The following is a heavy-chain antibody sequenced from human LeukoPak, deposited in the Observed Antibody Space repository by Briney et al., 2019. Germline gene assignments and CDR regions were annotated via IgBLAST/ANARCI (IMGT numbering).Heavy chain of an antibody. CDR1: GYTFTGYY. Sequence: ASVKVSCKSSGYTFTGYYLHWVRQAPGQGLEWMGWINPDSGVTNYTQKFQGRVTMTRDTSISTAYMELSRLRSDDTAVYYCARMRPTSGHPPGWFDPWGQGTLVTVSS. CDR2: INPDSGVT. V-gene: IGHV1-2*02. CDR3: ARMRPTSGHPPGWFDP. D-gene: IGHD3-10*01. J-gene: IGHJ5*02.